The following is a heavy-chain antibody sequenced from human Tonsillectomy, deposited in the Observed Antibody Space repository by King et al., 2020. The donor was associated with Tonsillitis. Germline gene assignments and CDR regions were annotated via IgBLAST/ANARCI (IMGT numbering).Heavy chain of an antibody. D-gene: IGHD2/OR15-2a*01. CDR2: IKQDGSEK. CDR1: GFTFSSCW. J-gene: IGHJ6*02. CDR3: ARDPRLLSGYYYYYVMDV. Sequence: EVQLVESGGGLVQPGGSLRLSCVASGFTFSSCWMSWVRQAPGKGLEWVANIKQDGSEKYYVDSVKGRFTISRDNAKNSLYLQMNSLRAEDTAVYYCARDPRLLSGYYYYYVMDVWGQGTTVTVSS. V-gene: IGHV3-7*03.